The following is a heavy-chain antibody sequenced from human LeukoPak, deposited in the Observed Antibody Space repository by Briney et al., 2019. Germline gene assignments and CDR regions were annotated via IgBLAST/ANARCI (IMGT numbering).Heavy chain of an antibody. CDR2: INHSGST. J-gene: IGHJ3*02. CDR3: ARHKGDDFWSGYCFDI. CDR1: GGSFSGYY. D-gene: IGHD3-3*01. Sequence: SETLSLTCAVYGGSFSGYYWSWIRQPPEKGLEWIGEINHSGSTYYNPSLKSRVTISVDTSKNQFSLKLSSVTAADTAVYYCARHKGDDFWSGYCFDIWGQGTMVTVSS. V-gene: IGHV4-34*01.